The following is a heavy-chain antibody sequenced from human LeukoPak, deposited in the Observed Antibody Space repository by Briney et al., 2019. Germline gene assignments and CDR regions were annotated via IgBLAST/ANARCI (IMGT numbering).Heavy chain of an antibody. CDR1: GGSISSGSYY. D-gene: IGHD2-21*02. CDR3: ARDIAYCGGDCSYAFDI. Sequence: SETLSLTCTVSGGSISSGSYYWSWIRQPAGKGLEWIGRIYTSGSTNYNPSLKSRVTISVDTSKNQFSLKLSPVTAADTAVYYCARDIAYCGGDCSYAFDIWGQGTMVTVSS. V-gene: IGHV4-61*02. CDR2: IYTSGST. J-gene: IGHJ3*02.